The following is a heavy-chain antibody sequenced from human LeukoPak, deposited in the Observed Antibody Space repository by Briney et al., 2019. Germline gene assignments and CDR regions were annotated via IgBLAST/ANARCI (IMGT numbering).Heavy chain of an antibody. CDR3: ARDVSSGYYPINFDY. D-gene: IGHD3-22*01. CDR2: ISSSGSTI. Sequence: PGGSLRLSCAASGFTFSSYEMNWVRQAPGKGLEWVSYISSSGSTIYYADSVKGRFTISRDSAKNSLYLQMNSLRAEDTAVYYCARDVSSGYYPINFDYWGQGTLVTVSS. CDR1: GFTFSSYE. J-gene: IGHJ4*02. V-gene: IGHV3-48*03.